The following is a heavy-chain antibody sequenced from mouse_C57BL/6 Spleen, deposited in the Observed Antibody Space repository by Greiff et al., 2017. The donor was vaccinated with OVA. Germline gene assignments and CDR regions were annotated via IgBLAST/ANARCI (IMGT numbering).Heavy chain of an antibody. Sequence: EVKLVESGGGLVQPGGSMKLSCVASGFTFSNYWMNWVRQSPEKGLEWVAQIRLKSDTYATHYAESVKGRFTISRDDSKSIFYLQMNNLRAEDTGIYYCTAYYSNYDYWGQGTTLTVSS. D-gene: IGHD2-5*01. V-gene: IGHV6-3*01. CDR2: IRLKSDTYAT. CDR1: GFTFSNYW. CDR3: TAYYSNYDY. J-gene: IGHJ2*01.